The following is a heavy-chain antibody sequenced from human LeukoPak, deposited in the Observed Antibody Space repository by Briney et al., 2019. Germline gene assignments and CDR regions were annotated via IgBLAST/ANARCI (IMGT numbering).Heavy chain of an antibody. J-gene: IGHJ3*02. CDR3: ARSITMVRGESDAFDI. CDR1: GGSISSSSYY. CDR2: IYYSGST. D-gene: IGHD3-10*01. V-gene: IGHV4-39*01. Sequence: SETLSLTCTVSGGSISSSSYYWGWIRQPPGKGLEWIASIYYSGSTYYNPSLKSRVTISVDTSKNQFSLKLSSVTAADTAVYYCARSITMVRGESDAFDIWGQGTMVTVSS.